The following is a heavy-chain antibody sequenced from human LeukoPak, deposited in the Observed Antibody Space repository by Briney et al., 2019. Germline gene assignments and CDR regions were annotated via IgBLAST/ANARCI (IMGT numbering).Heavy chain of an antibody. CDR1: GGTFSSYA. D-gene: IGHD3-3*01. CDR2: IIPIFGTA. V-gene: IGHV1-69*13. CDR3: AGYFWSGYYRFDY. Sequence: ASVKVSCKASGGTFSSYAISWVRQAPGQGLEWMGGIIPIFGTANYAQKFQGRVTITADESTSTAYMELSSLRSEDTAVYYCAGYFWSGYYRFDYWGQGTLVTVSS. J-gene: IGHJ4*02.